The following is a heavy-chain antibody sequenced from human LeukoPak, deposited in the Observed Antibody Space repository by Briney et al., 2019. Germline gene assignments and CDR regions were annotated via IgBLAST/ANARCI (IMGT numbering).Heavy chain of an antibody. D-gene: IGHD1-14*01. CDR1: GFSFSIYS. J-gene: IGHJ4*02. CDR2: ISHTGSTM. CDR3: ARDGPYREPPDY. Sequence: GGSLRLSCAASGFSFSIYSLNWVRQAPGKGLEWVSYISHTGSTMSYADSVKGRFTISRDNAKNSLYLQMNSLRAEDTAMYYCARDGPYREPPDYWGQGTLVTVSS. V-gene: IGHV3-48*04.